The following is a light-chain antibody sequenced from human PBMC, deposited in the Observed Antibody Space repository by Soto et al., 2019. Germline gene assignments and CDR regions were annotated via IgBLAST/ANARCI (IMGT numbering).Light chain of an antibody. CDR3: QQYYDYPPLI. J-gene: IGKJ4*01. CDR1: RNINRE. V-gene: IGKV3-15*01. Sequence: EILMTQSPATLSVSPGERATLSCRARRNINRELAWYQQKPGQAPSLLISDASTRATGIPARFSGSGSGTEFTLTISSLQSEDFAVYYCQQYYDYPPLIFGGGTKVEIK. CDR2: DAS.